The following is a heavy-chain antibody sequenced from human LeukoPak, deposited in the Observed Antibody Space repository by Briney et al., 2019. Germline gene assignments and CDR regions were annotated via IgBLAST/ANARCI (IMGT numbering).Heavy chain of an antibody. CDR2: IYNSGST. CDR3: ARGVVAAAGRTFDF. V-gene: IGHV4-59*01. Sequence: SETLSLTCTVSGDSFSYFYWSWIRQPPGKGLEWIGYIYNSGSTSHNPSLKSRVTISLDTSQNQFSLKLSSLTAADTAVYYCARGVVAAAGRTFDFWGQGTLVTVSS. CDR1: GDSFSYFY. J-gene: IGHJ4*02. D-gene: IGHD6-13*01.